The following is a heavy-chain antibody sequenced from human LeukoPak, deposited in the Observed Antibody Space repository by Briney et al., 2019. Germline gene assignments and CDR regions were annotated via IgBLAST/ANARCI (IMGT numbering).Heavy chain of an antibody. Sequence: SETLSLTCTVAGGSIGGYYWSWIRQPAGKVLGWVGRIYASGSTTYNPSLKSRVTRSVDTSNNQFSLKLSSVTAADTAVYYCARARYNWNDPSAYWGQGTLVTVSS. D-gene: IGHD1-20*01. CDR3: ARARYNWNDPSAY. J-gene: IGHJ4*02. CDR1: GGSIGGYY. V-gene: IGHV4-4*07. CDR2: IYASGST.